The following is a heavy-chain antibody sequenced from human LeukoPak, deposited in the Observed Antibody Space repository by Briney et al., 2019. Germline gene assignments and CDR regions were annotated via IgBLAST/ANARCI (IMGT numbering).Heavy chain of an antibody. CDR3: ARGPFFGSGSYYNGFDY. D-gene: IGHD3-10*01. CDR1: GYTFTGYY. J-gene: IGHJ4*02. CDR2: INPNSGST. Sequence: GASVKVSCKASGYTFTGYYMHWVRQAPGQGLEWMGWINPNSGSTNYAQKFQGRVTMTRDTSISTAYMELSRLRSDDTAVYYCARGPFFGSGSYYNGFDYWGQGTLVTVSS. V-gene: IGHV1-2*02.